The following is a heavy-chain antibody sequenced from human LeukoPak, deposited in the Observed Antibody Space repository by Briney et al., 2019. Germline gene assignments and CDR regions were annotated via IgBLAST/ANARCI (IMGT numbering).Heavy chain of an antibody. V-gene: IGHV4-61*08. J-gene: IGHJ4*02. D-gene: IGHD4/OR15-4a*01. CDR2: IQYSGIT. Sequence: SETLSLTCTGSGGSVSGGDRYWSWIRQPPGKGLEYIGNIQYSGITNYNPSLESRVTISVDTPQNQFSLRLSSVTAADTAVYYCARGRGWGYGVDYWGQGTLVTVSS. CDR1: GGSVSGGDRY. CDR3: ARGRGWGYGVDY.